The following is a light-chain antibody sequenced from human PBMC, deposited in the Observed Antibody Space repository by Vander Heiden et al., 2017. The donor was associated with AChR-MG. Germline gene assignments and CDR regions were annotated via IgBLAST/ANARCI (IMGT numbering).Light chain of an antibody. CDR3: CSYTSSTTLYV. Sequence: QSALTQPAPVSGSPGQSITISCTGTSSDIGGYNYVSWYQQYPGKAPKLMMYDVSNRPSGISNRFSGSKSGNTASLTIFGLQAEDEADYYCCSYTSSTTLYVFGTGTKVTVL. CDR1: SSDIGGYNY. V-gene: IGLV2-14*01. CDR2: DVS. J-gene: IGLJ1*01.